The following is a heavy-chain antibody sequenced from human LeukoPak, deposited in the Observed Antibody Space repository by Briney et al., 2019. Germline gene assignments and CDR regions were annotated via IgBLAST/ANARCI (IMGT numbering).Heavy chain of an antibody. J-gene: IGHJ3*02. V-gene: IGHV3-23*01. Sequence: PGGSLRLSCAASGFTFSSYAISWVRQAPGKGPEWVSAISGSGGYTYYADSVKGRFTISRDNSKNTLYLQMNSLRAEDTAVYYCAKNWGATIYYAFDIWGQGTMVTVSS. CDR1: GFTFSSYA. D-gene: IGHD5-12*01. CDR3: AKNWGATIYYAFDI. CDR2: ISGSGGYT.